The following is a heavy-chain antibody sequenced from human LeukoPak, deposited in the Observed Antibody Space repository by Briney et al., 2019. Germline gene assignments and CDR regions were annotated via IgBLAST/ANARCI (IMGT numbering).Heavy chain of an antibody. D-gene: IGHD6-13*01. CDR1: GGSISSSSYY. CDR3: ARGPSSSWYRDYFDY. J-gene: IGHJ4*02. CDR2: IYYSGST. Sequence: SETLSLTCTVSGGSISSSSYYWGWLRQPPGKGLEWIGSIYYSGSTYYNPSLKSRVTISVDTSKNQFSLKLSSVTAADTAVYYCARGPSSSWYRDYFDYWGQGTLVTVSS. V-gene: IGHV4-39*07.